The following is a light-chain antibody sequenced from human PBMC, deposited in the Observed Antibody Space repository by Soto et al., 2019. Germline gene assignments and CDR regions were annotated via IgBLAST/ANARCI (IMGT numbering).Light chain of an antibody. Sequence: EIVLTQSPATLSLSPGERATLSCRASQSISSYLAWYQQKPDQAPRLLIYDASNSATGIPARFSGSGSGTDFTLNISSLEPEDFAVYYCHQRSTWPFTFGPGTKVDIK. V-gene: IGKV3-11*01. CDR3: HQRSTWPFT. CDR1: QSISSY. CDR2: DAS. J-gene: IGKJ3*01.